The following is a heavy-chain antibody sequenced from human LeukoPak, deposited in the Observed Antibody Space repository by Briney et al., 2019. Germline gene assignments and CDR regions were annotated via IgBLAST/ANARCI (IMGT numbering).Heavy chain of an antibody. J-gene: IGHJ4*02. V-gene: IGHV3-23*01. CDR1: GFTFSSYA. Sequence: GGSLRLSCAASGFTFSSYAMSWVRQAPGKGLEWVSCISVSGSNTHHADSVKGRFAISRDNSKNTLYLQMNSLRAEDTAAYYCAKTFSGGWAIDYWGQGTLVTVSS. CDR3: AKTFSGGWAIDY. D-gene: IGHD6-19*01. CDR2: ISVSGSNT.